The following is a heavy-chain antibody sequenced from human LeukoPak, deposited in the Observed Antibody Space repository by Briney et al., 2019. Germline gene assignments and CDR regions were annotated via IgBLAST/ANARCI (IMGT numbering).Heavy chain of an antibody. Sequence: GGSLRLSCAASGFSVSNNFMSWVRQAPGKGLEWVSVIYSSGSIYYADSVKGRLTISRHNSMNTVYLQMNSLRAEDTAVYYCARIGDGGTLGNFFDIWGQGTMATVSS. CDR2: IYSSGSI. D-gene: IGHD3-16*01. CDR3: ARIGDGGTLGNFFDI. CDR1: GFSVSNNF. J-gene: IGHJ3*02. V-gene: IGHV3-53*04.